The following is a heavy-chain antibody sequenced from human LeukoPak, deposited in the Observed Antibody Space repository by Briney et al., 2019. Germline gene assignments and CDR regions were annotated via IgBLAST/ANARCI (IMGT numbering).Heavy chain of an antibody. CDR3: ARGGRVAARRPNDY. J-gene: IGHJ4*02. CDR1: GGSFSGSY. Sequence: NTSETLSPTCAVYGGSFSGSYWSWIRHPPGNWLEWIGEINHSGSTNYNPSLKSRVTISVDTSKNQFSLKLSSVTAADTAVYYCARGGRVAARRPNDYWGQGTLVTVSS. V-gene: IGHV4-34*01. D-gene: IGHD6-6*01. CDR2: INHSGST.